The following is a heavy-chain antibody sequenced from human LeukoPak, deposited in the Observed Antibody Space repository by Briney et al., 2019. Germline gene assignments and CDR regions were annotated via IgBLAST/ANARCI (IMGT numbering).Heavy chain of an antibody. V-gene: IGHV1-18*01. CDR2: ISAYNGNT. D-gene: IGHD1-26*01. CDR1: GYTFTSYG. Sequence: ASVKVSCKDSGYTFTSYGISWVRQAPGQGLEWMVWISAYNGNTNYAQKLQGRVTMTTDTSTSTAYMELRSLRSDDTAVYYCARDLGQEVGATTIDAFAIWGQGTMVTVSS. J-gene: IGHJ3*02. CDR3: ARDLGQEVGATTIDAFAI.